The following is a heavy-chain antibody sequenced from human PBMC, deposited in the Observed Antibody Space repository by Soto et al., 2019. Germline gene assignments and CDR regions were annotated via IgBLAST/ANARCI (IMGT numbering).Heavy chain of an antibody. J-gene: IGHJ6*02. Sequence: PSETLSLTCAVYGGSFSGYYWSWIRQPPGKGLEWIGEINHSGSTNYNPSLKSRVTISVDTSKNQFSLKLSSVTAAGTAVYYCARRSSAYYYYGMDVWGQGTTVTVSS. CDR3: ARRSSAYYYYGMDV. V-gene: IGHV4-34*01. D-gene: IGHD1-26*01. CDR1: GGSFSGYY. CDR2: INHSGST.